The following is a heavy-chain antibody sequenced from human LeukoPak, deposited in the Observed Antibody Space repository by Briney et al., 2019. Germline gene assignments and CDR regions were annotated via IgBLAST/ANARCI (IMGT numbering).Heavy chain of an antibody. D-gene: IGHD3-22*01. CDR2: ISSSGSTI. J-gene: IGHJ3*02. CDR1: GFTFSSYE. V-gene: IGHV3-48*03. Sequence: GGSLRLSCAASGFTFSSYEMNWVRQAPGKGLEWVSYISSSGSTIYYADSVKGRFTISRDNAKNSLYLQMNSLRAEDTAVYYCARGYDSSAPPYAFDIWGQGTMVTVSS. CDR3: ARGYDSSAPPYAFDI.